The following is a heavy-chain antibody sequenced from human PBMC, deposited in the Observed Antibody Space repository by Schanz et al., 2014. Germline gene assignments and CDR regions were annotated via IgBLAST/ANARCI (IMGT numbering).Heavy chain of an antibody. CDR3: ARDKGGYYPFDY. D-gene: IGHD3-3*01. Sequence: EVRLVESGGGLVQPGGSLRLSCAASGFTFYNYAMTWVRQAPGKGLEWVANIKQDESERSYVDSVKGRFTISRDNAKNSLYLQMNSLRAEDTAVYYCARDKGGYYPFDYWGQGTLVTVSS. CDR1: GFTFYNYA. CDR2: IKQDESER. V-gene: IGHV3-7*01. J-gene: IGHJ4*02.